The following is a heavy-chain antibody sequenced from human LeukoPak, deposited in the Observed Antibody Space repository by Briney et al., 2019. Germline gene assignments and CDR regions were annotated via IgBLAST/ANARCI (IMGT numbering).Heavy chain of an antibody. CDR3: AILGGYIAVARTDAFDI. V-gene: IGHV3-23*01. D-gene: IGHD6-19*01. Sequence: PGGSLRLSCAASGFTFSSYAMSWVRQAPGKGLEWVSAISGSGGSTYYADSVKGRFTISRDNSKNTLYLQMNSLRAEDTAVYYCAILGGYIAVARTDAFDIWGQGTMVTVSS. CDR1: GFTFSSYA. J-gene: IGHJ3*02. CDR2: ISGSGGST.